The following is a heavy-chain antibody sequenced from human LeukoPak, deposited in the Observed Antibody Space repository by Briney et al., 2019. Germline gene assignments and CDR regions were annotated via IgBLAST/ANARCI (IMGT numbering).Heavy chain of an antibody. J-gene: IGHJ4*02. D-gene: IGHD1-26*01. CDR1: GCTFSSYT. CDR2: IYSDGKNK. Sequence: WGSLRLSCAASGCTFSSYTMYWARQAPDKGLGLPAVIYSDGKNKYYADAVKGRFTMSRDNSTNPLFLQMKILRAEDTAVYYCARDRSGTGPAVLYYFDYWGQGTLVTVSS. CDR3: ARDRSGTGPAVLYYFDY. V-gene: IGHV3-30*04.